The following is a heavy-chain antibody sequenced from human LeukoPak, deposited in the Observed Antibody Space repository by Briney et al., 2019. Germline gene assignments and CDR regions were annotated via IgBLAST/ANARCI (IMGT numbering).Heavy chain of an antibody. CDR2: INEDGSTT. V-gene: IGHV3-74*01. CDR3: VRDLGGRSGH. CDR1: GFTFSSNW. J-gene: IGHJ4*02. Sequence: GGSLRLSCAASGFTFSSNWMHWVRQAPGKGLVRVSRINEDGSTTNYADSAKGRSTIFRDNAKNTLYLQMNSLRAEDTAVYYCVRDLGGRSGHWGQGTLVTVSS. D-gene: IGHD1-26*01.